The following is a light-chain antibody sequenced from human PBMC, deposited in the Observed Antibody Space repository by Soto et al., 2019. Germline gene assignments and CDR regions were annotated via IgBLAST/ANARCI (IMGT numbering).Light chain of an antibody. CDR2: DAS. CDR3: QQYSNWPLIT. CDR1: QSVSSY. Sequence: ELELTQSPSTLSVSPGERATLSWQASQSVSSYLAWYQQKPGQAPRLLIYDASNRATGIPARFSGSGSGTEFTLTISSLQSEDFAVYHCQQYSNWPLITFGQGTRLEIK. V-gene: IGKV3-11*01. J-gene: IGKJ5*01.